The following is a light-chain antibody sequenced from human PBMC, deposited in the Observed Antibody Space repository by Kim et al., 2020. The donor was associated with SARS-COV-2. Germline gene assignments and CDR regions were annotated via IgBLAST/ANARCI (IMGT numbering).Light chain of an antibody. Sequence: GQRVAISCCGSCSNIGSKYEYWYQQLPRTAPKLLLCRNKQRPSGVPDRISGSKSGTAASLAMSGLRSEDGADDYCAAWDDSLSGPVFGGGTKLTVL. CDR3: AAWDDSLSGPV. V-gene: IGLV1-47*01. CDR2: RNK. J-gene: IGLJ3*02. CDR1: CSNIGSKY.